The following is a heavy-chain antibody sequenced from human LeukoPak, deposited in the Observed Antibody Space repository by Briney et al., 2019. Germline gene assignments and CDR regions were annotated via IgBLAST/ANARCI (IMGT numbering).Heavy chain of an antibody. CDR1: GGSSSGYY. D-gene: IGHD2-15*01. CDR3: ARAHVVVTFRSPYYYYYMDV. J-gene: IGHJ6*03. CDR2: INHSGST. Sequence: SETLSLTCAVYGGSSSGYYWSWIRQPPGKGLEWIGEINHSGSTNYNPSLKSRVTISVDTSKNQFSLKLSSVTAADTAVYYCARAHVVVTFRSPYYYYYMDVWGKGTTVTVSS. V-gene: IGHV4-34*01.